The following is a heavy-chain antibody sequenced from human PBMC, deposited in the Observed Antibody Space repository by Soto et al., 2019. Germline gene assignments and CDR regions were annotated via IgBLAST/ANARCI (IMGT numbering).Heavy chain of an antibody. CDR3: ARSTMVRGVIINYYYYGMDF. J-gene: IGHJ6*02. Sequence: ASVKVSCKASGYTFTGYYMHWVRQAPGQGLEWMGWINPNSGGTNYAQKFQGRVTMTRGTSISTAYMELSRLRSDDTAVYYCARSTMVRGVIINYYYYGMDFWGQGTTVTVSS. CDR1: GYTFTGYY. CDR2: INPNSGGT. V-gene: IGHV1-2*02. D-gene: IGHD3-10*01.